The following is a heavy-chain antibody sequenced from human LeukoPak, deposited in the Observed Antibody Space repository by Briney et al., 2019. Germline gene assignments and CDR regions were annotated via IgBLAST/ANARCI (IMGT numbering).Heavy chain of an antibody. CDR1: GFTFSSYW. CDR3: ARVRGSGQGLDY. Sequence: PGGSLRLSCAASGFTFSSYWMHWVRQAPGKGLVWVSRINSDGSSTSYADPVKGRFTISRDNSKNTLYLQMNSLRAEDTAVYYCARVRGSGQGLDYWGQGTLVTVSS. CDR2: INSDGSST. V-gene: IGHV3-74*01. D-gene: IGHD6-19*01. J-gene: IGHJ4*02.